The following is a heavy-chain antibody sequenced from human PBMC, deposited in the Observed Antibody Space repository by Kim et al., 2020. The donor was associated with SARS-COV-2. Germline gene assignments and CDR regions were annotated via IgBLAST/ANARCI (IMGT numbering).Heavy chain of an antibody. D-gene: IGHD3-10*01. J-gene: IGHJ4*02. Sequence: KGRFTISRDDAKNSLYLQVNSLRDEDAAVYYCARSSYGSGSYYPYSLDYWGQGTLVPVSS. CDR3: ARSSYGSGSYYPYSLDY. V-gene: IGHV3-48*02.